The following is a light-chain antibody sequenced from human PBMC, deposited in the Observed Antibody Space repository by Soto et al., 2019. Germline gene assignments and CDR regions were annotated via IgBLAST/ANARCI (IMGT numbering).Light chain of an antibody. CDR2: DTS. J-gene: IGKJ4*01. Sequence: DIQMTQSPSSLSASVGDRVTITCRASQSISKYLNWYQQKPGKAPKLLIYDTSNLQSGVPSRFSGSGSGTDFTLTISSLQPEDFATYYCQQSYSTLAFGGGTKVEIK. CDR3: QQSYSTLA. CDR1: QSISKY. V-gene: IGKV1-39*01.